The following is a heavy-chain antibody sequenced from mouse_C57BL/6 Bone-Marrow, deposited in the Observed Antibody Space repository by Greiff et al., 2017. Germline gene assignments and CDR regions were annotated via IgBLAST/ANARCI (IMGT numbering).Heavy chain of an antibody. V-gene: IGHV1-81*01. CDR1: GYTFTSYG. Sequence: LVESGAELARPGASVKLSCKASGYTFTSYGISWVKQRTGQGLEWIGEIYPRSGNTYYNEKFKGKATLTADKSSSTAYMELRSLTSEESAVYFCARWCYYYGSSHWYFDVWGTGTTVTVSS. CDR3: ARWCYYYGSSHWYFDV. CDR2: IYPRSGNT. D-gene: IGHD1-1*01. J-gene: IGHJ1*03.